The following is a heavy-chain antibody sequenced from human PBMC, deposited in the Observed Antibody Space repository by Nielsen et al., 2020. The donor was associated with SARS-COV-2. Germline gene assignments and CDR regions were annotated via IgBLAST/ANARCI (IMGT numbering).Heavy chain of an antibody. Sequence: GGSLRLSCAASGFTFSSYAMSWVRQAPGKGLEWVSAISGSGGSTYYADSVKGRFTISRDNSKNTLYLQMNSLRAEDTAVYYCAKDQESGWYLFSWFDPWGQGTLVTVSS. CDR3: AKDQESGWYLFSWFDP. J-gene: IGHJ5*02. CDR2: ISGSGGST. V-gene: IGHV3-23*01. CDR1: GFTFSSYA. D-gene: IGHD6-19*01.